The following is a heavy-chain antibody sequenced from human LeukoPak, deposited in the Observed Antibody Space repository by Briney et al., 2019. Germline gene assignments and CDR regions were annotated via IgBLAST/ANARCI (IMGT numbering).Heavy chain of an antibody. CDR2: IIPIFGTA. V-gene: IGHV1-69*13. J-gene: IGHJ4*02. D-gene: IGHD5-24*01. CDR1: GGTFSSYA. CDR3: AREGWLQSPFDY. Sequence: SVKVSCKASGGTFSSYAISWVRQAPGQGLEWMGGIIPIFGTANYAQKFQGRVTITADESTSTAYMELSGLRSEDTAVYYCAREGWLQSPFDYWGQGTLVTVSS.